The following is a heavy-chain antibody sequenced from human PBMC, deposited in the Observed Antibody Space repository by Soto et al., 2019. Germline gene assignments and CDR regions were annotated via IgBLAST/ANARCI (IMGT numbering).Heavy chain of an antibody. J-gene: IGHJ5*02. V-gene: IGHV4-4*07. Sequence: PSETLSLTCTVSGGSISSYYWSWIRQPAGKGLEWIGRIYTSGSTNYNPSLKSRVTMSVDTSKNQFSLKLSSVTAADTAVYYCAKFSSWDEYNWFDPWGQGTLVTVSS. CDR1: GGSISSYY. CDR2: IYTSGST. D-gene: IGHD6-13*01. CDR3: AKFSSWDEYNWFDP.